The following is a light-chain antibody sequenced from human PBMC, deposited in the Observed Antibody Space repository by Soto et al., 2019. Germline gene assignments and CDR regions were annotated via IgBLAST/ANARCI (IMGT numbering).Light chain of an antibody. J-gene: IGLJ1*01. V-gene: IGLV2-18*02. Sequence: QSALTQPPSVSGSPGQSVTISCTGTSTDFVSYNRVSWYQQPPGTAPKLIIYEASNRPSGVPDRFSGSKSGTSASLAITGLRAEDEADYYCQSYDSSPSGYVFGTGTKVTVL. CDR1: STDFVSYNR. CDR2: EAS. CDR3: QSYDSSPSGYV.